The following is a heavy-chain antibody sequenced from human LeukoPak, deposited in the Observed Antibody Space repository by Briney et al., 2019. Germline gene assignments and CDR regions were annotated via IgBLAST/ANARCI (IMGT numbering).Heavy chain of an antibody. J-gene: IGHJ4*02. CDR2: IKSKTDGGTT. CDR1: GFTFSNAW. CDR3: TTNIHYDSSGRPFDY. V-gene: IGHV3-15*01. D-gene: IGHD3-22*01. Sequence: TGGSLRLSCAASGFTFSNAWMSWVRQAPGKGLEWVGRIKSKTDGGTTDYAAPVKGRFTISRDDSKNTLYLQMNSLKTEDTAVYYCTTNIHYDSSGRPFDYWGQGTLVTVSS.